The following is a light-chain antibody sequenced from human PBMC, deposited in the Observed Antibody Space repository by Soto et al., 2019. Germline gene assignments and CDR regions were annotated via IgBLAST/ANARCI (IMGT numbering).Light chain of an antibody. J-gene: IGKJ4*01. V-gene: IGKV1-5*03. CDR1: ETLRGW. CDR2: KAS. CDR3: QHYNGYPIT. Sequence: TLSASVGDRVTITCRASETLRGWLAWYQQKPGTAPRLLIFKASILNSGVSSRFSGSGYATDFTLTIRNLQPDDCATYYCQHYNGYPITFGGGTKVDIK.